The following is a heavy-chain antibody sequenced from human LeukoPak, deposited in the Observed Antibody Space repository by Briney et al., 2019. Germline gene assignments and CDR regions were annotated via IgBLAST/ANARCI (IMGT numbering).Heavy chain of an antibody. CDR1: GFTFSSYG. CDR2: IRYDGSNK. CDR3: AKGAQVTMVNAFDI. D-gene: IGHD3-10*01. J-gene: IGHJ3*02. V-gene: IGHV3-30*02. Sequence: GGSLRLSCAASGFTFSSYGMHWVRQAPGKGLEWVAFIRYDGSNKYYADSVKGRFTISRDNSKNTLYLQMNSLRAEDTAVYYCAKGAQVTMVNAFDIWGQGTMVTVSS.